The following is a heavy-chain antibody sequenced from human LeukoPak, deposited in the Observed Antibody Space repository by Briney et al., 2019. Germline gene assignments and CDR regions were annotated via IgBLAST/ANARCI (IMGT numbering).Heavy chain of an antibody. CDR2: ISYDGSNK. J-gene: IGHJ4*02. CDR3: AKDPSGRYYYDSSGYYGDYYFDY. Sequence: GGSLRLSCAASGSTFSSYGMHWVRQAPGKGLEWVAVISYDGSNKYYADSVKGRFTISRDNSKNTLYLQMNSLRAEDTAVYYCAKDPSGRYYYDSSGYYGDYYFDYWGQGTLVTVSS. CDR1: GSTFSSYG. D-gene: IGHD3-22*01. V-gene: IGHV3-30*18.